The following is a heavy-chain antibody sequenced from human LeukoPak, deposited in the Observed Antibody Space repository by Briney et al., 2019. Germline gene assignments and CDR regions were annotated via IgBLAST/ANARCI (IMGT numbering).Heavy chain of an antibody. J-gene: IGHJ6*04. CDR1: GGSISSGSYY. D-gene: IGHD3-3*01. CDR3: ARVVAYDFWSGYGDV. V-gene: IGHV4-61*02. Sequence: SSETLSLTCTVSGGSISSGSYYWSWIRQPAGKGLEWIGRIYTSGSTHYNPSLKSRVTISVDTSKNQFSLKLSSVTAADTAVYYCARVVAYDFWSGYGDVWGKGTTVTVSS. CDR2: IYTSGST.